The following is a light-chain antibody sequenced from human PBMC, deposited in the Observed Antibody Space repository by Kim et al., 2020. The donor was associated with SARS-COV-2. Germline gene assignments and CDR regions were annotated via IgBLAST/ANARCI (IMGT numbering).Light chain of an antibody. CDR3: QQYNTYSPWT. J-gene: IGKJ1*01. Sequence: DIQMTQSPSTLSASVGDRVTITCRASQSISRWLALYQQKAGKAPKLLIYDASSLESGVPSRFSGSGSGTVFTLTISSLQPDDFATYYCQQYNTYSPWTFGQGTKVDIK. CDR1: QSISRW. V-gene: IGKV1-5*01. CDR2: DAS.